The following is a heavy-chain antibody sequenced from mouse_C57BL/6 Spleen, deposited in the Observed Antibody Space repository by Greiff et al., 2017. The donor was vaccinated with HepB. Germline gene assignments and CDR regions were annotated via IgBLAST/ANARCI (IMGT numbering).Heavy chain of an antibody. J-gene: IGHJ1*03. CDR2: IDPSDSYT. D-gene: IGHD1-2*01. CDR3: AYGHRYFDV. V-gene: IGHV1-69*01. Sequence: QVQLQQPGAELVMPGASVKLSCKASGYTFTSYWMHWVKQRPGQGLEWIGEIDPSDSYTNYNQKFKGKSTLTVDKSSSTAYMQLSSLTSEDSAAYYCAYGHRYFDVWGTGTTVTVSS. CDR1: GYTFTSYW.